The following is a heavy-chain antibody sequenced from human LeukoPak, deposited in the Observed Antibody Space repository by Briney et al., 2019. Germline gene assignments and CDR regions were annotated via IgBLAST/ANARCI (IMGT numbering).Heavy chain of an antibody. D-gene: IGHD5-18*01. V-gene: IGHV4-59*11. J-gene: IGHJ4*02. CDR1: GGSISSHY. Sequence: PSETLSLTCTVSGGSISSHYWSWIRQPPGKGLEWIGYIYYSGSTNYNPSLKSRVTISVDTSKNQFSLKLSSVTAADTAVYYCARGDTAMVDYWGQGTLVTVSS. CDR2: IYYSGST. CDR3: ARGDTAMVDY.